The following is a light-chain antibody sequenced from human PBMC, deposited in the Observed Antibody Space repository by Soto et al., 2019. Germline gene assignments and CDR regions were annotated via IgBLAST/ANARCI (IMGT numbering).Light chain of an antibody. Sequence: QSALTQPPSASGSPGQALTISCTGTNSDIGSYNYVSWYQQHPGKAPKLMIYDVSEQPSGVPDRFSGSKSGNTASLTVSGLQAEDEADYYCSSYAGSNVYVFGSGTKVTVL. CDR2: DVS. CDR1: NSDIGSYNY. CDR3: SSYAGSNVYV. V-gene: IGLV2-8*01. J-gene: IGLJ1*01.